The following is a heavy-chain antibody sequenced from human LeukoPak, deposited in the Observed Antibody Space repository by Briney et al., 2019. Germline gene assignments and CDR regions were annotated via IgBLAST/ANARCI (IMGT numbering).Heavy chain of an antibody. Sequence: GGSLRLSCAASGFTFSSYAMSWVRQAPGKGLEWVSAISGSGGSTYYADSVKGRFTISRDNSKNTLYLQMNSLRAEDTAVYYCAEGGYSGYDSYYYYYMDVWGKGTTVTVSS. CDR3: AEGGYSGYDSYYYYYMDV. CDR2: ISGSGGST. CDR1: GFTFSSYA. J-gene: IGHJ6*03. V-gene: IGHV3-23*01. D-gene: IGHD5-12*01.